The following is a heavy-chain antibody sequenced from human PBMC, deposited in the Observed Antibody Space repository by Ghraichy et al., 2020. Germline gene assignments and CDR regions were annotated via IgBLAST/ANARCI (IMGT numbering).Heavy chain of an antibody. J-gene: IGHJ4*02. Sequence: GGSLRLSCAASGFTFNNAWMSWVRQAPGKGLEWVGRVMTKTDGGSTDYAAPVKGRFTMSRDDSKNTLYLQMSSLKTEDTALYYCTTGFGDHWGQGTLVTVSS. CDR2: VMTKTDGGST. CDR1: GFTFNNAW. CDR3: TTGFGDH. D-gene: IGHD3-10*01. V-gene: IGHV3-15*01.